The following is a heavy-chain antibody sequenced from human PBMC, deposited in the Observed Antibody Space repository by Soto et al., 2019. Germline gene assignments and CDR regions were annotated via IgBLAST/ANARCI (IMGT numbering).Heavy chain of an antibody. J-gene: IGHJ6*02. CDR1: GGSISSSSYY. CDR2: IYYSGST. D-gene: IGHD5-18*01. V-gene: IGHV4-39*01. Sequence: QLQLQESGPGLVKPSETLSLTCTVSGGSISSSSYYWGWIRQPPGKGLEWIGSIYYSGSTYYNPSLKSRVTISVDTSKNQFSLKLSSVTAADTAVYSCARQGYSYASDYYYAMDVWGQGTTVTVSS. CDR3: ARQGYSYASDYYYAMDV.